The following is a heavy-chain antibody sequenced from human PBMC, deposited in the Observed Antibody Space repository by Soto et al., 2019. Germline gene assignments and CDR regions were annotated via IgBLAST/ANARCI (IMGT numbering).Heavy chain of an antibody. CDR2: ISYDGSNK. V-gene: IGHV3-30-3*01. J-gene: IGHJ3*02. Sequence: QVQLVESGGGVVQPGRSLRLSCAASGFSFSNYAMHWVRQAPGKGLEWMAVISYDGSNKYYADSVKGRFTISRDNSKNTLELQMNNLRAEDTAVYYCATVRGYRQDFEAFDIWGQGTMVTVSS. CDR3: ATVRGYRQDFEAFDI. CDR1: GFSFSNYA. D-gene: IGHD3-16*02.